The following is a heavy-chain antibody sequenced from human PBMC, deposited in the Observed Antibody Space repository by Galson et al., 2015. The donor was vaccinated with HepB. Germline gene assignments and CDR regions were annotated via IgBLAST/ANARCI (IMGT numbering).Heavy chain of an antibody. CDR3: ARAPVIGGYSLYFDY. Sequence: SVKVSCKASGYTFTSYGISWVRQAPGQGLEWMGWISAYNGNTNYAQKLQGRVTMTTDTSTSTAYMELRSLRSDDTAVYYCARAPVIGGYSLYFDYWGQGTLVTVSS. D-gene: IGHD3-22*01. V-gene: IGHV1-18*01. CDR2: ISAYNGNT. CDR1: GYTFTSYG. J-gene: IGHJ4*02.